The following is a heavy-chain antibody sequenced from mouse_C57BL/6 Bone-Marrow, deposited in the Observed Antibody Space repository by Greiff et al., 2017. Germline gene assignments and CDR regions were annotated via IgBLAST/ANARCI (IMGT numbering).Heavy chain of an antibody. CDR2: IYRENGDT. Sequence: VQLQQSGAELVKPGASVKMSCKASGYTFTSYRIHWVKQRPGQGLEWIGNIYRENGDTKYNEKFKGKATLTLDTSSSTAYLQLSRLTSEDSAIYACARAYYGGGGFDYWGQGTTLTVSS. J-gene: IGHJ2*01. V-gene: IGHV1-58*01. D-gene: IGHD1-1*01. CDR3: ARAYYGGGGFDY. CDR1: GYTFTSYR.